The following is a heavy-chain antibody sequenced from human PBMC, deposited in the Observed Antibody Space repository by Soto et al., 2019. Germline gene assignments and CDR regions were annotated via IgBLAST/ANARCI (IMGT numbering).Heavy chain of an antibody. J-gene: IGHJ4*02. Sequence: QVQLQESGPGLVKPSGTLSLTCAVSGGSISSSNWWSWVRQPPGKGLGWIGEIYHSGSTTYNPSLKSRVTISVDKSKNQFSLKLSSVTAADTAVYYCARGRTYYYDSSGYYWDYWGQGTLVTVSS. CDR1: GGSISSSNW. CDR3: ARGRTYYYDSSGYYWDY. D-gene: IGHD3-22*01. CDR2: IYHSGST. V-gene: IGHV4-4*02.